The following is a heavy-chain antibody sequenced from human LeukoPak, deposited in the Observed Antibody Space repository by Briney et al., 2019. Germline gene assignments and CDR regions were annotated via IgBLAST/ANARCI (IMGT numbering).Heavy chain of an antibody. CDR3: AKDRYYYDSSGSIYFAY. CDR2: ISYDGSNK. J-gene: IGHJ4*02. D-gene: IGHD3-22*01. V-gene: IGHV3-30*18. Sequence: GGSLRLSCAASGFTFSSYGMHWVRQAPGKGLEWVAVISYDGSNKYYADSVKGRFTISRDNSKNTLYLQMNSLRAEDTAVYYCAKDRYYYDSSGSIYFAYWGQGTLVTVSS. CDR1: GFTFSSYG.